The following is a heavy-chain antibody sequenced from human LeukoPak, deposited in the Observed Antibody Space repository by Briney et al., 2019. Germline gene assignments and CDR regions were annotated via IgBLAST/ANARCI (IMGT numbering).Heavy chain of an antibody. CDR1: GFTFSDYY. D-gene: IGHD3-10*01. CDR3: AKSGSQRPDY. CDR2: ISSSGSTI. J-gene: IGHJ4*02. V-gene: IGHV3-11*01. Sequence: GGSLRLSCAASGFTFSDYYMSWIRQAPGKGLEWVSYISSSGSTIYYADSVQGRFTISRDNSKNTLYLQMNSLRAEDTAVYFCAKSGSQRPDYWGQGTLVTVSS.